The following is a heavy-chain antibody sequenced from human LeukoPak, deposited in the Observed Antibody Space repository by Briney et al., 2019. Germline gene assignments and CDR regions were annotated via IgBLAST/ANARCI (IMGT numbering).Heavy chain of an antibody. Sequence: GGSLRLSCAASGFIFRNYWMTWVRQAPGKGLYLVANIQQDGNEKWYVDSVKGRFTISRDNARSSLYLQMNSLRAEDTAVYYCAGSWGYRALDIWGQGTVVTVSS. D-gene: IGHD3-16*01. CDR3: AGSWGYRALDI. J-gene: IGHJ3*02. CDR1: GFIFRNYW. CDR2: IQQDGNEK. V-gene: IGHV3-7*01.